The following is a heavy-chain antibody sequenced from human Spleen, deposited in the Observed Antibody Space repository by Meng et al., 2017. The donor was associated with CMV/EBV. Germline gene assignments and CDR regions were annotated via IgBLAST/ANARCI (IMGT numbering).Heavy chain of an antibody. J-gene: IGHJ4*02. D-gene: IGHD3-10*01. V-gene: IGHV3-11*01. CDR2: ISSSGSTI. CDR1: GFTFSAYY. CDR3: ARDRYYGSGTYYY. Sequence: QVRLVESGGGLVKPGGSLRLSCAASGFTFSAYYISWIRQAPGKGLEWISYISSSGSTIYYADSVKGRFTVSRDNAKKLLYLQMNSLRAEDTAVYHCARDRYYGSGTYYYWGQGTLVTVSS.